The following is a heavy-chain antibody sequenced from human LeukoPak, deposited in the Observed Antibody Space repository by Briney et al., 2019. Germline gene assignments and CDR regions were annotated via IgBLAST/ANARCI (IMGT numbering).Heavy chain of an antibody. CDR2: ISYDGSNK. V-gene: IGHV3-30*18. J-gene: IGHJ4*02. Sequence: GGSLRLSCAASGFTFSSYGMHWVRQAPGKGLEWVAVISYDGSNKYYADSVKGRFTISRDNSKNTLYPQMNSLRAEDTAVYYCAKDSGSYYFDYWGQGTLVTVSS. CDR1: GFTFSSYG. D-gene: IGHD1-26*01. CDR3: AKDSGSYYFDY.